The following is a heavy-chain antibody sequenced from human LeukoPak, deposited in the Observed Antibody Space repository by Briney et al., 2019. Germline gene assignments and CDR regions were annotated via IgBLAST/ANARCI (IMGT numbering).Heavy chain of an antibody. CDR1: GGSFSGYY. V-gene: IGHV4-34*01. CDR3: ASPLGYCSSTSCP. CDR2: INHSGST. Sequence: KPSETLSLTCAVYGGSFSGYYWSWIRQPPGKGLERIGEINHSGSTNYNPSLKSRVTISVDTSKNQFSLKLSSVTAADTAVYYCASPLGYCSSTSCPWGQGTLVTVSS. J-gene: IGHJ5*02. D-gene: IGHD2-2*01.